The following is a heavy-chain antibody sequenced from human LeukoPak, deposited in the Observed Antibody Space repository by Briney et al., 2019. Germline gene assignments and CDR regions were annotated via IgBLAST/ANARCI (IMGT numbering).Heavy chain of an antibody. J-gene: IGHJ4*02. CDR2: ISGSGGST. CDR1: GFTFSSYA. Sequence: PGGSLRLSCAASGFTFSSYAMRWVRQAPGKGLEWVSAISGSGGSTYYADSVKGRFTISRDNSKNTLYLQMNSLRAEDTAVYYCAKNLYDDYVGFGYWGQGTLVTVSS. CDR3: AKNLYDDYVGFGY. V-gene: IGHV3-23*01. D-gene: IGHD4-17*01.